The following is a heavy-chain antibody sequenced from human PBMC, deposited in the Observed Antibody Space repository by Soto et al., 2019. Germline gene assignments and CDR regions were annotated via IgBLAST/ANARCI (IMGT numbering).Heavy chain of an antibody. CDR2: IYWDDDK. Sequence: QITVKESGLTLVKPTQTLTLTCTFSGFSLSTNGMGVGWIRQSPGKALEWLALIYWDDDKRYSPSLRSRLTITHDTSKTQVDLTRTNMDPVDTATYYFARLTRGVYDLDRLWEKFDYWGQGTLVTVSS. J-gene: IGHJ4*02. CDR3: ARLTRGVYDLDRLWEKFDY. CDR1: GFSLSTNGMG. V-gene: IGHV2-5*02. D-gene: IGHD5-12*01.